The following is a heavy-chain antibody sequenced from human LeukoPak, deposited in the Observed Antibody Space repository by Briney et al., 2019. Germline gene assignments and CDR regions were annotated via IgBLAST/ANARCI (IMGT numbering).Heavy chain of an antibody. CDR1: GFTLSSCA. J-gene: IGHJ4*02. V-gene: IGHV3-23*01. CDR2: ISGSGGST. D-gene: IGHD6-6*01. CDR3: AKDAVVGSSSDY. Sequence: GGSLRLSCAASGFTLSSCAMSWVRQAPGKGLEWVSAISGSGGSTYYADSVKGRFTISRDNSKNTLYLQMNSLRAEDTAVYYCAKDAVVGSSSDYWGQGTLVTVSS.